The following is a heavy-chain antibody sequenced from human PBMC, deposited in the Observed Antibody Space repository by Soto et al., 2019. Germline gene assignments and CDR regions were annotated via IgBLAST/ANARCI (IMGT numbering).Heavy chain of an antibody. CDR2: IKQDGSEK. V-gene: IGHV3-7*01. Sequence: GGSLRLSCAASGFTFSSYWMSWVRQAPGKGLEWVANIKQDGSEKYYVDSVKGRFTISRDNAKNSLYLQMNSLRAEETDVYYCARFGYSGYDCLPSECRYMDVWGKGTTVTVSS. D-gene: IGHD5-12*01. CDR1: GFTFSSYW. CDR3: ARFGYSGYDCLPSECRYMDV. J-gene: IGHJ6*03.